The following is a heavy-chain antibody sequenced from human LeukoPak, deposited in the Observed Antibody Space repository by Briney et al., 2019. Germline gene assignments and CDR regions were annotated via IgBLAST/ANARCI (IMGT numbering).Heavy chain of an antibody. CDR2: IYDSGST. V-gene: IGHV4-30-2*01. CDR3: ASITMVRGVFRFLDY. J-gene: IGHJ4*02. CDR1: GDSISNGGYS. Sequence: SETLSLTCAVSGDSISNGGYSWSWLRQPPGKGLEWIGYIYDSGSTYYSPSLKSRVTISVDNSKNQFSLKLSSVTAADTAVYYCASITMVRGVFRFLDYWGQGILVTVSS. D-gene: IGHD3-10*01.